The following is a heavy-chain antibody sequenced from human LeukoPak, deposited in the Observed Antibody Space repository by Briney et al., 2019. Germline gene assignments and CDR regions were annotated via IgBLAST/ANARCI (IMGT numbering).Heavy chain of an antibody. CDR1: GFTFSNYA. D-gene: IGHD1-26*01. Sequence: GGSLRLSCAASGFTFSNYAMSWVRQAPGKGLEWVSSISASGGIAYYADFVKGRLSISRDNSMNALYLQLNTLRADDTAVYYCAKDYEPLVGVHRWGDWFDPWGQGTLVTVSS. J-gene: IGHJ5*02. CDR3: AKDYEPLVGVHRWGDWFDP. V-gene: IGHV3-23*01. CDR2: ISASGGIA.